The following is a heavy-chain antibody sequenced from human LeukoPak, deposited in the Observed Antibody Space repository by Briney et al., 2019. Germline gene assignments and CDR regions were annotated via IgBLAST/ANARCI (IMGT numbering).Heavy chain of an antibody. CDR2: INPSGGST. J-gene: IGHJ6*02. V-gene: IGHV1-46*01. D-gene: IGHD5-12*01. CDR1: GYTFTSYY. CDR3: ARAGYSGYDFGYYYGMDV. Sequence: ASVKVSCKASGYTFTSYYMHWGRQAPGQGLEWMGIINPSGGSTSYAQKFQGRVTMTRDTSTSTVYMELSSLRSEDTAVYYCARAGYSGYDFGYYYGMDVWGQGTTVTVSS.